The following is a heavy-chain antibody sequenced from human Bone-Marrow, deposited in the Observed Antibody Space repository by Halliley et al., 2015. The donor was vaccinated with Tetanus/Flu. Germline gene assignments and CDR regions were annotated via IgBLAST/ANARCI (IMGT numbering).Heavy chain of an antibody. CDR2: IYYSGST. J-gene: IGHJ6*02. CDR1: GGSISSGGYY. D-gene: IGHD2-15*01. CDR3: ARGLGDRGYCSSGSCYYYYGMAV. Sequence: LRLSCTVSGGSISSGGYYWSWIRQHPGKGLEWIGDIYYSGSTYYNPSLQSRVTTSVDTSKNQFSLKMTSVTAADTAVYYCARGLGDRGYCSSGSCYYYYGMAVWGQGTTVPVSS. V-gene: IGHV4-31*03.